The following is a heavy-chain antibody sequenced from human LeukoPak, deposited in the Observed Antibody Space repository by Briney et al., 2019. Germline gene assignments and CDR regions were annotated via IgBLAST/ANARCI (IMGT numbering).Heavy chain of an antibody. D-gene: IGHD6-13*01. V-gene: IGHV4-30-2*01. CDR3: ARRVAGAGTSYFDL. J-gene: IGHJ4*02. CDR2: IHQSGNT. CDR1: GDSIGIRGYS. Sequence: SQTLSLTCAVSGDSIGIRGYSWSWIRQPPGRGLEWIGYIHQSGNTYYNPSLQSRVTISIDTSNNHYSPNLTSVTAANTAVYFCARRVAGAGTSYFDLWGQGTPVTVSS.